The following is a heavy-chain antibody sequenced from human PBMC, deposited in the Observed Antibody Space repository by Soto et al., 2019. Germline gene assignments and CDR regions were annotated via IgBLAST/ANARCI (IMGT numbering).Heavy chain of an antibody. D-gene: IGHD2-8*01. CDR1: GYSITDYH. V-gene: IGHV1-2*04. CDR2: INPKSGGT. J-gene: IGHJ6*02. Sequence: KRSRKASGYSITDYHIHRLRQAPRKGLEWLGRINPKSGGTTTAQKFQGWVTMTRDRSISTVYMELTRLRSDDTAVYFCARGHSTDCSNGVCSIFYSHGMGIRGQGTTGTVSS. CDR3: ARGHSTDCSNGVCSIFYSHGMGI.